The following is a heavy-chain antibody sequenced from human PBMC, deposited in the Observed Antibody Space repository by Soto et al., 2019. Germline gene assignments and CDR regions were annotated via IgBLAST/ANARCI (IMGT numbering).Heavy chain of an antibody. CDR1: GGSFSGYY. J-gene: IGHJ3*02. V-gene: IGHV4-34*01. CDR3: ARLDYGFDI. Sequence: SETLSLTCAVYGGSFSGYYWSWIRQPPGKGLEWIGEINHSGSTNYNPSLKSRVTISLDKSKNQFSVKLSSVTAADTAVYYCARLDYGFDIWGQGTMVTVSS. D-gene: IGHD3-9*01. CDR2: INHSGST.